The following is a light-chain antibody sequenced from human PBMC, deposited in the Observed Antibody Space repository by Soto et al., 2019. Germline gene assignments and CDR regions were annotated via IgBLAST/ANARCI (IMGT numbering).Light chain of an antibody. CDR1: QNINTW. Sequence: DTQMTQSPATLSASVGDRITITCRASQNINTWLAWYQQKPGRAPKVLIYDASSLESGVPSRISGGGSGTEFILTISSLQLDDFATYYCHQYYGYPYTFGQGTKVDIK. CDR3: HQYYGYPYT. CDR2: DAS. V-gene: IGKV1-5*01. J-gene: IGKJ2*01.